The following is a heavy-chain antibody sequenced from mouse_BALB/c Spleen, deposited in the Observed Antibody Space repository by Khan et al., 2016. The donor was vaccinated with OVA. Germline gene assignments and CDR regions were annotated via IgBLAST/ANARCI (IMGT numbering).Heavy chain of an antibody. CDR2: MWRGGST. CDR3: ARSRDGGAYWYFDV. Sequence: QVQLQESGPGLVAPSQSLSITCTVSGFSLSRYSVHWVRQPPGKGLEWLGLMWRGGSTDSNSALKSRLSVSKHNSKSQVFLQMNSLQTDATAMYYGARSRDGGAYWYFDVWGAGTTVTVSS. CDR1: GFSLSRYS. V-gene: IGHV2-6-4*01. J-gene: IGHJ1*01. D-gene: IGHD3-3*01.